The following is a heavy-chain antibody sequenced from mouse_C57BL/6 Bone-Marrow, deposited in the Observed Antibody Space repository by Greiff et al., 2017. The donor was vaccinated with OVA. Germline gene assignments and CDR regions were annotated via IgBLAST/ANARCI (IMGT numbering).Heavy chain of an antibody. CDR2: IWSGGST. V-gene: IGHV2-2*01. D-gene: IGHD1-1*01. J-gene: IGHJ1*03. CDR3: ARRVVAKGYFDV. CDR1: GFSLTSYG. Sequence: VQLQQSGPGLVQPSQSLSITCTVSGFSLTSYGVHWVRQSPGKGLEWLGVIWSGGSTDYNAAFISRLSISKDNSKSQVFFKMNSLQADDTAIYYCARRVVAKGYFDVWGTGTTVTVSS.